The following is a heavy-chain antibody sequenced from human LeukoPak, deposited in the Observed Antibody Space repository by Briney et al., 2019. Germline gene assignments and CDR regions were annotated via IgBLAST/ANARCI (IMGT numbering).Heavy chain of an antibody. J-gene: IGHJ5*02. D-gene: IGHD1-26*01. Sequence: SVKVSCKASGGTLNSHTFIWVRQAPGQGLEWMGRITPIIDSAKYAQNFQDRVSIIADKSTSTVYLELSSLRSEDTAVYFCARVNLRGSQYNWFDPWGQGTLVTVPS. CDR2: ITPIIDSA. CDR1: GGTLNSHT. CDR3: ARVNLRGSQYNWFDP. V-gene: IGHV1-69*08.